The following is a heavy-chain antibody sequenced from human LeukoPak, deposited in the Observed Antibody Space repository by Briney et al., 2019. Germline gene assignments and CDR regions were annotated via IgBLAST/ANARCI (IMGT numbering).Heavy chain of an antibody. V-gene: IGHV3-21*01. CDR1: GFSFNTYS. CDR3: ARDPTSGYYGMIP. Sequence: GGSLRLSCAASGFSFNTYSMNWVRQAPGKGQEWVASISGDGRATYHADSVKGRFTISRDNSKNTLYLQMNSLRAEDTAVYYCARDPTSGYYGMIPWGQGTLVTVSS. CDR2: ISGDGRAT. D-gene: IGHD3-22*01. J-gene: IGHJ5*02.